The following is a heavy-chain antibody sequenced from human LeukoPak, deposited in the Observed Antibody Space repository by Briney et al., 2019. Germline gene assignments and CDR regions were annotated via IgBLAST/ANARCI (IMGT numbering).Heavy chain of an antibody. Sequence: GASVKVSCKASGYTFTSYDINWVRQATGQGLEWMGWMNPNSGNTGYAQKFQGRVTMTRNTSISTAYMELSSLRSEDTAVYYCATVNQQQLVTRYHNWFDPWGQGTLVTVSS. CDR3: ATVNQQQLVTRYHNWFDP. CDR2: MNPNSGNT. V-gene: IGHV1-8*01. D-gene: IGHD6-13*01. CDR1: GYTFTSYD. J-gene: IGHJ5*02.